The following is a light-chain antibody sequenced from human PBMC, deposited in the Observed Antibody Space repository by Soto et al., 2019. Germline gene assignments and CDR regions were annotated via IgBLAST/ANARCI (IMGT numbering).Light chain of an antibody. V-gene: IGKV3-20*01. CDR2: DAP. Sequence: EIVLTQSPGTLSLSPGERATLSCRASQSLSSSSLAWYQQKPGQAPRLLTDDAPSRATGIPDRFSGSGSGTDFTLTISRLEPEDFAVYHCQQYDTSPTFGQGTKVDIK. J-gene: IGKJ1*01. CDR3: QQYDTSPT. CDR1: QSLSSSS.